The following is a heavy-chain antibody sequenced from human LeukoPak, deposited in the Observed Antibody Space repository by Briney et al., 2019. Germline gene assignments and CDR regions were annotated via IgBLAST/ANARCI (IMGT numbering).Heavy chain of an antibody. CDR2: INPSVGST. J-gene: IGHJ4*02. CDR1: GYTFTSYD. V-gene: IGHV1-46*01. D-gene: IGHD4-17*01. CDR3: ALTTVTTDGFDY. Sequence: ASVKVSCKASGYTFTSYDMHWVRQAPGQGLEWMGIINPSVGSTSYAQKVQGRGTMTRDRSTSTVYMELSSLRSEDTGVYYCALTTVTTDGFDYWGQGTLVTVSS.